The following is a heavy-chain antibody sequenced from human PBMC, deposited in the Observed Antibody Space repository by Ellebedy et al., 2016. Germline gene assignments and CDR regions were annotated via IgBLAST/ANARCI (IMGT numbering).Heavy chain of an antibody. V-gene: IGHV4-61*01. CDR3: ARVAFRIAGRAFDI. D-gene: IGHD2-15*01. CDR2: IYYSGST. CDR1: GGSVSSGSYH. J-gene: IGHJ3*02. Sequence: SETLSLTCTVSGGSVSSGSYHWSWIRQPPGKGLEWIGYIYYSGSTNYNPSLKSRVTISIDTSKNQFSLKLSSVTAADTAVYYCARVAFRIAGRAFDIWGQGTMVTVSS.